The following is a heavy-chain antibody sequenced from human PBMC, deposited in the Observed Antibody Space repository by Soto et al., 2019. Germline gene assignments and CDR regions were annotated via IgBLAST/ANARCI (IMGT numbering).Heavy chain of an antibody. CDR1: GYTFTSYG. V-gene: IGHV1-18*01. Sequence: QVQLVQSGAEVKKPGASVKVSCKASGYTFTSYGISWVRQAPGQGLEWMGWISAYNGNTNYATKLQGRVTMTTETSTRRGYRALRSLRSDDTASYYCATYYYGSGSQDYYGMDVWGQGTTVTVYS. CDR3: ATYYYGSGSQDYYGMDV. D-gene: IGHD3-10*01. J-gene: IGHJ6*02. CDR2: ISAYNGNT.